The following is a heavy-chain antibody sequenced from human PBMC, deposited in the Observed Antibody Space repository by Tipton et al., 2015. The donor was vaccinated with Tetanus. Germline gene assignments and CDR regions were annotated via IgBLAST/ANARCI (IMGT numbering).Heavy chain of an antibody. CDR3: ASGSSIRHGLDV. J-gene: IGHJ6*02. Sequence: QLVQSGAEVKKPRASVKVSCKASGYTFTSYGLNWVRKAAGRGFEWMGWLNPKSGSAAYAPRFQGRVTMTTNTSITTAFMEVASLTYEDTAVYYCASGSSIRHGLDVWGHGTSVTVSS. CDR1: GYTFTSYG. D-gene: IGHD2-2*01. CDR2: LNPKSGSA. V-gene: IGHV1-8*02.